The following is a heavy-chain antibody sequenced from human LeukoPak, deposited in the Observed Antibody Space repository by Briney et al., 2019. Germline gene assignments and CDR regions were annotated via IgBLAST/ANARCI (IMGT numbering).Heavy chain of an antibody. CDR1: GFTFSSYT. J-gene: IGHJ6*02. CDR3: ARVADPTAFYYGMDV. D-gene: IGHD2-15*01. Sequence: GGSLRLSCAASGFTFSSYTMHWVRRAPGKGLEWVAVISYDGSNKYYADSVQGRFTISRDNSKNTLYLQMNSLRAEDTAVYYCARVADPTAFYYGMDVWGQGTTVTVSS. CDR2: ISYDGSNK. V-gene: IGHV3-30*04.